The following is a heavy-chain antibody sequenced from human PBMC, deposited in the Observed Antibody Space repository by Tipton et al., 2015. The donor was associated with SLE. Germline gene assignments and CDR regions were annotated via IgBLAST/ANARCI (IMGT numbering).Heavy chain of an antibody. CDR3: AQAHLWGSYRYASDI. D-gene: IGHD3-16*02. V-gene: IGHV4-34*01. CDR2: INHGGST. CDR1: GGSFGGYY. Sequence: TLSLTCSIYGGSFGGYYWSWIRPAPGKGLEWIGEINHGGSTNYNPSLKSRVTISVDTSKNQFSLKLRSVTAADTAVYYCAQAHLWGSYRYASDIWGHATMVTVSS. J-gene: IGHJ3*02.